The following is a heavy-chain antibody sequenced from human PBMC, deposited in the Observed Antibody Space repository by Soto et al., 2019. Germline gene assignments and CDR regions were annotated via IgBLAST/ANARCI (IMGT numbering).Heavy chain of an antibody. CDR3: ASWHEREHAYDV. D-gene: IGHD1-1*01. J-gene: IGHJ3*01. V-gene: IGHV3-53*01. CDR2: LYDVDGS. Sequence: DVQLVESGGGLIQPGESLRLSCAAFGLTVSGKKYVAWLRQAPGKGLEWVSALYDVDGSFSADSVKGRLTTSSESSMTTVYLQMNGLRPDDTAVYYCASWHEREHAYDVWGQGTTVTVSS. CDR1: GLTVSGKKY.